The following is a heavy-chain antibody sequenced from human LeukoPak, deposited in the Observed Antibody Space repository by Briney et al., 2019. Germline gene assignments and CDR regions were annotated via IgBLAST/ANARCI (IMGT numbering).Heavy chain of an antibody. CDR2: ISGSGGST. CDR1: GFTFSSYA. V-gene: IGHV3-23*01. D-gene: IGHD2-2*02. J-gene: IGHJ5*02. CDR3: AKTPAAINWFDP. Sequence: GGSLRLSYAASGFTFSSYAMSWVRQAPGKGLEWVSAISGSGGSTYYADSVKGRFTISRDNSKNTLYLQMNSLRAEDTAVYYCAKTPAAINWFDPWGQGTLVTVSS.